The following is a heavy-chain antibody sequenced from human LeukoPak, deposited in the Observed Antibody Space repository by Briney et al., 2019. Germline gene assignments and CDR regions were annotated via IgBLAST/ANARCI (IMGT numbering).Heavy chain of an antibody. D-gene: IGHD5-12*01. CDR1: AFTFSDNA. V-gene: IGHV3-23*01. CDR2: ISSTGDNT. J-gene: IGHJ4*02. CDR3: AKEGGGYNGYFEY. Sequence: PGGSLRLSCAASAFTFSDNAMSWVRQAPGKGLEWVSAISSTGDNTYYADSVKGRFTISRDNSHNTLYLQMSSLRAEDTAIYYCAKEGGGYNGYFEYWGQGTLVTVSS.